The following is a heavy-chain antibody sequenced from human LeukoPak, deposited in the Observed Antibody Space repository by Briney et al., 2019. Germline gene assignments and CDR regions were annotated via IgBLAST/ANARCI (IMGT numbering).Heavy chain of an antibody. V-gene: IGHV4-39*01. Sequence: PSQTLSLTCTVSGGSISSSSYSWGWIRQPPGKGLEWIVRIYYSGTTYYNPSLKSRVTISVDTSKIQFSLKLSSVAATDTAVYFCARLRFDFWSGYTHPYFDYWGQGTLVTVSS. D-gene: IGHD3-3*01. CDR2: IYYSGTT. J-gene: IGHJ4*02. CDR3: ARLRFDFWSGYTHPYFDY. CDR1: GGSISSSSYS.